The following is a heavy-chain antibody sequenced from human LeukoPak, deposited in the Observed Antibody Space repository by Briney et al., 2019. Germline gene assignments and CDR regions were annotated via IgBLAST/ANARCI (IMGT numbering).Heavy chain of an antibody. CDR2: INSDGSEG. D-gene: IGHD6-13*01. V-gene: IGHV3-7*03. CDR3: ATTRSSSWYDLLS. Sequence: GGSLRLSCAVSGFTFSGFWMSWSRQAPGKGLEWVASINSDGSEGYYADVVKGRFTISRDDAKNSLYLQINSLRAEDTAVYYCATTRSSSWYDLLSWGQGTLVTVSS. CDR1: GFTFSGFW. J-gene: IGHJ5*02.